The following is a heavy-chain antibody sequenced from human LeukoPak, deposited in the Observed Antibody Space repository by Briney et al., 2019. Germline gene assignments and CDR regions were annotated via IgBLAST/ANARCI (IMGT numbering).Heavy chain of an antibody. Sequence: SETLSLTCTVSGGSISNYYWSWIRQPPGKGLEWIGYVYYSGSAYYNPSLNSRVTMSVDTSKNQFSLKLSSVTAADTAVYYCARVDYDDTSLIGFDPWGQGTLVTVSS. J-gene: IGHJ5*02. D-gene: IGHD4-17*01. CDR2: VYYSGSA. CDR3: ARVDYDDTSLIGFDP. CDR1: GGSISNYY. V-gene: IGHV4-59*12.